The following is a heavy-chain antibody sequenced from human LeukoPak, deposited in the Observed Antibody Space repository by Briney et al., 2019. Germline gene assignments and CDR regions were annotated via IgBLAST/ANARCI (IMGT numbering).Heavy chain of an antibody. CDR3: TREDIVVVVAATGAFDI. J-gene: IGHJ3*02. V-gene: IGHV3-15*01. CDR1: GGSFSGYY. Sequence: ETLSLTCAVYGGSFSGYYWSWIRQPPGKGLEWVGRIKSKTDGGTTDSAAPVKNRFTISRDDSKNTLYLQMNSLKTEDTAVYYCTREDIVVVVAATGAFDIWGQGTMVTVSS. D-gene: IGHD2-15*01. CDR2: IKSKTDGGTT.